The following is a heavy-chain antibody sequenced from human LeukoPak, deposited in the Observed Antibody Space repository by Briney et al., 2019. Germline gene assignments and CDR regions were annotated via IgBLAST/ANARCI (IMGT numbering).Heavy chain of an antibody. Sequence: SETLSLTRTVSDYSISSGYYWGWIRQPPGKGLEWIGSIYHSGSTYYNPSLKSRVTISVDTSKNQFSLKLSSVTAADTAVYYCAREAPGENAFDIWGQGTMVTVSS. D-gene: IGHD4-17*01. CDR1: DYSISSGYY. CDR2: IYHSGST. CDR3: AREAPGENAFDI. J-gene: IGHJ3*02. V-gene: IGHV4-38-2*02.